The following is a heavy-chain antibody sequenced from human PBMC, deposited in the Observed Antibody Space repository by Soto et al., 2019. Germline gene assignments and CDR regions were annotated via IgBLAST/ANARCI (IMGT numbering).Heavy chain of an antibody. Sequence: PGGSLRLSCAASGFTFSSYWMHWVRQAPGKGLVWVSRINSDGSSTSYADSVKGRFTISRDNAKNTLYLQMNSLRAEDTAVYYCARSAVLSLGDYYYYYGMDVWGQGTTVTVSS. V-gene: IGHV3-74*01. J-gene: IGHJ6*02. CDR3: ARSAVLSLGDYYYYYGMDV. CDR2: INSDGSST. D-gene: IGHD3-22*01. CDR1: GFTFSSYW.